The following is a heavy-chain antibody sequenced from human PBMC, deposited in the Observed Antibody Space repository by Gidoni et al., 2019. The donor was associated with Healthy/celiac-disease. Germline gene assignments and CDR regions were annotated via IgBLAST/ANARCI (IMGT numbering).Heavy chain of an antibody. V-gene: IGHV4-31*03. CDR1: VGSISSGGYY. D-gene: IGHD3-10*01. CDR2: IYYSGST. Sequence: QVQLQESGPGLVKPSQTLSLTCTVSVGSISSGGYYCRWIRQHPGKGLEWIGYIYYSGSTYYNPSLKSRVTISVDTSKNQFSLKLSSGTAADTAVYYCARAGRISPNPFDLWGRGTLVTVSS. J-gene: IGHJ2*01. CDR3: ARAGRISPNPFDL.